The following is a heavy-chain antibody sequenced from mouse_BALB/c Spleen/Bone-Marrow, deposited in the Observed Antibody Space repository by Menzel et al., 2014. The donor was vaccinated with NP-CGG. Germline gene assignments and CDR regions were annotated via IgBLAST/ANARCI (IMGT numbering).Heavy chain of an antibody. CDR1: GFTFNTYA. V-gene: IGHV10-1*02. Sequence: EVQLVESGGGLVQPKGSLKLSCAASGFTFNTYAMNWVRQAPGKGLEWVARIRSKSNNYATYYADSVKDRFTISRDDSQTMLYLQMNNLKTEDTAMYYCVRQGDGYYNWYFDVWSAGTTVTVSS. CDR3: VRQGDGYYNWYFDV. J-gene: IGHJ1*01. CDR2: IRSKSNNYAT. D-gene: IGHD2-3*01.